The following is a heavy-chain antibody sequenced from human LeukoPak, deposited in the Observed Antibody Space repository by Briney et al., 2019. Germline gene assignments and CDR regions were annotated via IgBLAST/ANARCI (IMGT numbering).Heavy chain of an antibody. CDR1: GFTFSSYG. D-gene: IGHD3-3*01. V-gene: IGHV3-30*18. CDR2: ISYDGSNK. Sequence: PGGSLRLSCAASGFTFSSYGMHWVRQAPGKELEWVAVISYDGSNKYYADSVKGRFTISRDNSKNTLYLQMNSLRAEDTAVYYCAKDNRITIFGVVIISAFDIWGQGTMVTVSS. J-gene: IGHJ3*02. CDR3: AKDNRITIFGVVIISAFDI.